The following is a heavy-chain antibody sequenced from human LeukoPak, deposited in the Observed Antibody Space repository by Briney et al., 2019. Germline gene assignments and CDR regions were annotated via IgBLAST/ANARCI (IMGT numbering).Heavy chain of an antibody. CDR3: ARESSSWYGDNWFDP. CDR1: GGSFSGYY. V-gene: IGHV4-34*01. Sequence: SETLSLTCAVYGGSFSGYYWSWIRQPPGKGLEWIGEINHSGSTNYNPSLKSRVTISVDTSKNQFSLKLSSVTAADTAVYYCARESSSWYGDNWFDPWGQGTLVTVSS. CDR2: INHSGST. J-gene: IGHJ5*02. D-gene: IGHD6-13*01.